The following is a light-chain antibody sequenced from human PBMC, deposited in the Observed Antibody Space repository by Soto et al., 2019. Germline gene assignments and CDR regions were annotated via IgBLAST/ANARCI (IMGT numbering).Light chain of an antibody. CDR3: QQYNNWPHT. V-gene: IGKV3-20*01. J-gene: IGKJ2*01. Sequence: EIVLTQSPGTLSLSPGERATLSCRASQSISSSFLAWYQQKPGQAPRLLIYGASSRATGIPDRFSGSGSGTDFTLTISRLEPEDCAVYYCQQYNNWPHTFGQGTKLEIK. CDR2: GAS. CDR1: QSISSSF.